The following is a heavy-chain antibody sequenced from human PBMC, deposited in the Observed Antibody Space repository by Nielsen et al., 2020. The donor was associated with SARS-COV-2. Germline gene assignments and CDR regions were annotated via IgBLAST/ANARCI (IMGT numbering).Heavy chain of an antibody. D-gene: IGHD3-22*01. CDR3: AKGQSMIVVVMSY. CDR2: ISGSGGST. J-gene: IGHJ4*02. Sequence: SCKASGGTFSSYAMSWVRQAPGKGLEWVSGISGSGGSTYYADSVKGRFTISRDNSKNTLYLQMNSLRAEDTAVYYCAKGQSMIVVVMSYWGQGTLVTVSS. V-gene: IGHV3-23*01. CDR1: GGTFSSYA.